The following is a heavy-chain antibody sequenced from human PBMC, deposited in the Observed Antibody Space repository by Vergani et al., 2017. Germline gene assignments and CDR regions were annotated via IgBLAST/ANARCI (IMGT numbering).Heavy chain of an antibody. CDR1: GFTFSTYA. CDR3: AKGLNYDDMDG. Sequence: VQLLESGGSLKQPGGSVRLSCAASGFTFSTYAMHWVRQAPGKGLEWVAVISYDGSSKYYADSVKGRFTISRDNSKNTLYLQMNSLRAEDTAVYYCAKGLNYDDMDGWGKGTTVTVSS. V-gene: IGHV3-30*18. J-gene: IGHJ6*03. CDR2: ISYDGSSK. D-gene: IGHD3-16*01.